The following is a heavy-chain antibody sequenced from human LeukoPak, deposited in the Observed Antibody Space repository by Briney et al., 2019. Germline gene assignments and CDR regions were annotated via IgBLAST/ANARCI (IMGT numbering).Heavy chain of an antibody. D-gene: IGHD3-22*01. V-gene: IGHV1-18*01. J-gene: IGHJ4*02. Sequence: GASVKVSCKASGYSFTTYGINWVRQAPGQGLEWMGWISAYNGNTNYAQKLQGRVTMTTDTSTSTAYMELRSLRSDDTAVYYCARDVIDDSSGYYYNYWGQGTLVTVSS. CDR2: ISAYNGNT. CDR3: ARDVIDDSSGYYYNY. CDR1: GYSFTTYG.